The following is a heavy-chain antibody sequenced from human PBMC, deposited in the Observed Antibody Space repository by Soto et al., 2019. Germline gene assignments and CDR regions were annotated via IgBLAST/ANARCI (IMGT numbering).Heavy chain of an antibody. D-gene: IGHD6-19*01. CDR1: GYIFADYW. J-gene: IGHJ5*02. V-gene: IGHV5-51*01. Sequence: HGESLKISCKVSGYIFADYWIGWVRQVPGKGLEWMGSIFLGDSDTTYSPSFQGQVTVSADKSINTAYLQWSSLKASDTAMYYCARHNKYPSGSSWLDTWGQGTLVTVSS. CDR3: ARHNKYPSGSSWLDT. CDR2: IFLGDSDT.